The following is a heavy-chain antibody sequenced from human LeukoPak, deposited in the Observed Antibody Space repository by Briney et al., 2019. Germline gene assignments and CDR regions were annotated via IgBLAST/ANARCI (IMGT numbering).Heavy chain of an antibody. V-gene: IGHV1-2*02. Sequence: GASVTVSFTASGYTFTVYYMHWVRQAPGQGLEWMGWINPNSGGTNYAQKFQGRVTMTRDTSISTAYMELSRLTTDDTAVYYCARERLYYYDGIGYLFLFDLGGQGTLVTVSS. CDR3: ARERLYYYDGIGYLFLFDL. D-gene: IGHD3-22*01. CDR1: GYTFTVYY. J-gene: IGHJ5*02. CDR2: INPNSGGT.